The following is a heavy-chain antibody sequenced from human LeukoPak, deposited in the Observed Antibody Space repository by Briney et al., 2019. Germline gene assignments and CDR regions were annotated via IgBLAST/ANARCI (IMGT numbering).Heavy chain of an antibody. D-gene: IGHD4-17*01. CDR3: ARHGVHGDHQHYFYYYYMDV. V-gene: IGHV5-51*01. Sequence: PGESLKISCKASGYSFSTYWIGWVRQMPGKGLEWMGIIYPGDSDARYSPSFQGQVTISADKSISTAYLQWSSLKASDTAMYYCARHGVHGDHQHYFYYYYMDVWGKGTTVTVSS. CDR2: IYPGDSDA. CDR1: GYSFSTYW. J-gene: IGHJ6*03.